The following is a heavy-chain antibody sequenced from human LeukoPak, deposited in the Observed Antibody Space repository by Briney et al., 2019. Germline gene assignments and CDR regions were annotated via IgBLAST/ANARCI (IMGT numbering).Heavy chain of an antibody. D-gene: IGHD5-12*01. V-gene: IGHV1-2*04. Sequence: ASVKVSCKASGYTFTGYYMYWVRQAPGQGLEWMGWINPNSGGTNYAQKFQGWVTMTRDTSINTAYMELSRLRSDDTAMYYCARRVATSYYYFDYWGQGTLVTVSS. J-gene: IGHJ4*02. CDR1: GYTFTGYY. CDR2: INPNSGGT. CDR3: ARRVATSYYYFDY.